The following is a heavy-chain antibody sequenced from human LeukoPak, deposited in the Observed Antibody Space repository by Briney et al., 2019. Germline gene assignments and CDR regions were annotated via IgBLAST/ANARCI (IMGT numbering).Heavy chain of an antibody. J-gene: IGHJ4*02. D-gene: IGHD4-23*01. Sequence: GGSLRLSCAASGFNFNNYWMTWVRQAPGKGLEWVSYISSSDSTIYYADSVKGRFTISRDNAKNSLYLQMNSLRAEDTAVYYCARDYGGSSPFDYWGQGTLVTVSS. CDR1: GFNFNNYW. V-gene: IGHV3-48*04. CDR2: ISSSDSTI. CDR3: ARDYGGSSPFDY.